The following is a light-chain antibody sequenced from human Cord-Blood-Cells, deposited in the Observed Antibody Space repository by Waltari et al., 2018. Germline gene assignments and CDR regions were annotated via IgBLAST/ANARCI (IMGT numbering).Light chain of an antibody. CDR1: KSGDKY. Sequence: SYELTQPPSVSVSPGQTASITCSGDKSGDKYACWYQQKPGQSPVLGIYKDSKRPSGIPERFSGSNSGNTATLTISGTQAMDEADYYCQAWDSSTSYVVFGGGTKLTVL. J-gene: IGLJ2*01. CDR3: QAWDSSTSYVV. CDR2: KDS. V-gene: IGLV3-1*01.